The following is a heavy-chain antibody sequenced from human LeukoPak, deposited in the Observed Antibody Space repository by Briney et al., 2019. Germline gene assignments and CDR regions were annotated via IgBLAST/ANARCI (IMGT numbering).Heavy chain of an antibody. J-gene: IGHJ4*02. CDR1: GFTFSGSA. Sequence: GGSLKLSCAASGFTFSGSAMHCVRQASGKGLEWVGRIRSKANSYATAYAASVKGRFTISRDDSKNTAYLQMNSLKTEDTAVYYCTRDLYGSGSYYNYFDYWGQGTLVTVSS. CDR3: TRDLYGSGSYYNYFDY. CDR2: IRSKANSYAT. D-gene: IGHD3-10*01. V-gene: IGHV3-73*01.